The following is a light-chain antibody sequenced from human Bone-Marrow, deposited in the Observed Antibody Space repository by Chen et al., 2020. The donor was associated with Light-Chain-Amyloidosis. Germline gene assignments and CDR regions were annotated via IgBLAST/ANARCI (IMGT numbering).Light chain of an antibody. J-gene: IGLJ3*02. Sequence: NFMLTQPHSVSESPGKTLIISCTRSSGSIATNYVQWYQQRPGSSPTTVIYEDDQRPPGVPDRFSGSIDRSSNSASLTISGLKTEDEADYYCQSYQGSSQGVFGGGTKLTVL. CDR2: EDD. CDR3: QSYQGSSQGV. V-gene: IGLV6-57*01. CDR1: SGSIATNY.